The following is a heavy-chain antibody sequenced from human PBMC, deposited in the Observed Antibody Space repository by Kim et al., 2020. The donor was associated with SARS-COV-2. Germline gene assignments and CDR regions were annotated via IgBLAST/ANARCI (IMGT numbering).Heavy chain of an antibody. Sequence: SETLSLTCTVSGGSISSYYWSWIRQPPGKGLEWIGYIYYSGSTNYNPSLKSRVTISVDTSKNQFSLKLSSVTAADTAVYYCARGPYSGSFYGGYYYYYG. J-gene: IGHJ6*01. CDR1: GGSISSYY. CDR2: IYYSGST. CDR3: ARGPYSGSFYGGYYYYYG. V-gene: IGHV4-59*01. D-gene: IGHD1-26*01.